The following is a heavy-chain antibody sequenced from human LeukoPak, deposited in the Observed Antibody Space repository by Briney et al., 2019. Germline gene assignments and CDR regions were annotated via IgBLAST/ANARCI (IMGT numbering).Heavy chain of an antibody. D-gene: IGHD5-18*01. CDR2: ISWNSGSI. V-gene: IGHV3-9*01. Sequence: PGGSLRLSCAASGFTFDDYAMHWVRQAPGKGLEWVSGISWNSGSIGYADSVKGRFTISRDNAKNSLYLQMNSLRAEDTAVYYCARGRGYSNGPPDYWGQGTLVTVSS. CDR3: ARGRGYSNGPPDY. CDR1: GFTFDDYA. J-gene: IGHJ4*02.